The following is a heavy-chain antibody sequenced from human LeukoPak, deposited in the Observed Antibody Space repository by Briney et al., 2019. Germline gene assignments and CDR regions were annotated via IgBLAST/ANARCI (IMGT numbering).Heavy chain of an antibody. CDR3: ARCGMATIQFFDY. Sequence: PSETLSLTCTVSGGSISAYYWSWIRQPPGKGLEWIGYISYSGSTKYNPSLKSRVTISVDTSKNQFSLKLSSVTAADTAVYYCARCGMATIQFFDYWGQGTLFTVSS. CDR1: GGSISAYY. CDR2: ISYSGST. V-gene: IGHV4-59*01. D-gene: IGHD5-24*01. J-gene: IGHJ4*02.